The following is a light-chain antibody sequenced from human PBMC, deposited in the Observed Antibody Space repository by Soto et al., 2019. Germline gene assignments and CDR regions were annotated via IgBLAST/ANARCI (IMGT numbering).Light chain of an antibody. Sequence: EIVLTQSPATLSVSPGDRVALSCRASQSVSSNLAWYQQKPGQAPRLLIYGAFTRATGIPARFSGSGSGTDFTLTISRLEPEDFAVYYCQYYGTSPKPFGQGTKVDIK. CDR2: GAF. J-gene: IGKJ1*01. V-gene: IGKV3-15*01. CDR3: QYYGTSPKP. CDR1: QSVSSN.